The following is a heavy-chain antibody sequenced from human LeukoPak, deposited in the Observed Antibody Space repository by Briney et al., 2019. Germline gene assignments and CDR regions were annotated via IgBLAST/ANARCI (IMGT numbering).Heavy chain of an antibody. Sequence: PSETLSLTCAVYGGSFSGYYWSWIRQPPGKGLEWLGEINQSGNTNYNPSLKSRVTISVDTSKNQFSLKLSSVTAADTAVYYCASRGGYKFRFTDYYYYYMDVWGNGTTVTVSS. V-gene: IGHV4-34*01. CDR3: ASRGGYKFRFTDYYYYYMDV. J-gene: IGHJ6*03. CDR2: INQSGNT. D-gene: IGHD5-24*01. CDR1: GGSFSGYY.